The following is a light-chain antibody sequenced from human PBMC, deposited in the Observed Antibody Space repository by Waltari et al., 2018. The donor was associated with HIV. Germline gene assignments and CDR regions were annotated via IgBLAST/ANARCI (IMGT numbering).Light chain of an antibody. CDR3: SSYTSSSTLENV. V-gene: IGLV2-14*03. CDR2: DVS. CDR1: SSDVGGYNS. Sequence: QSALTQPASVSGSPGQSITISCTGTSSDVGGYNSVSWYQQHPGKAPKLMIYDVSNRPSGVSNRFSGSKSGNTASLTISGLQAEDEADYYCSSYTSSSTLENVFGTGTKVTVL. J-gene: IGLJ1*01.